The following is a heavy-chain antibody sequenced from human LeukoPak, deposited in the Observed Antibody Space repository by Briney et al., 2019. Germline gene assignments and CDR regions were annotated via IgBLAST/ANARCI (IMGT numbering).Heavy chain of an antibody. V-gene: IGHV1-46*01. J-gene: IGHJ4*02. CDR3: EGRDGYNPGF. D-gene: IGHD5-24*01. CDR1: GYTFTNYY. Sequence: ASVKVSCKASGYTFTNYYMHWVRQAPGQGLEWMGIINPSGGSTSYAQRFQGRVTMTRDTSTSTVYMELSSLRSEDTAVYYCEGRDGYNPGFWGQGTLVTVSS. CDR2: INPSGGST.